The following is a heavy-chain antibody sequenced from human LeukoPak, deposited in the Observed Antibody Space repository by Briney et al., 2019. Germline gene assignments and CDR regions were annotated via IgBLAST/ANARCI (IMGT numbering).Heavy chain of an antibody. D-gene: IGHD3-22*01. CDR2: MNPNSGNT. V-gene: IGHV1-8*01. Sequence: ASVKVSCKASGYTFTSYDINWVRQATGQGLEWMGWMNPNSGNTGYAQKFQGRVTMTRNTSISTAYMELSSLRSEDTAVYYCARGPLPDNYYDSSGYYFWGQGTLVTVSS. CDR3: ARGPLPDNYYDSSGYYF. CDR1: GYTFTSYD. J-gene: IGHJ4*02.